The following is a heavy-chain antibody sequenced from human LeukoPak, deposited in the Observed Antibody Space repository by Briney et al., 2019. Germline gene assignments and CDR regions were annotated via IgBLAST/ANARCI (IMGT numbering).Heavy chain of an antibody. CDR3: ARDLYPYGLDV. CDR1: GVSFSSSDW. Sequence: PSETLSLTCTVSGVSFSSSDWWTWVRQPPGKGLEWIGEIFYSGSTNYNPSLKSRVTISIGRSKNHFSLKLSSVTAADTAVYYCARDLYPYGLDVWGKGTTVTVSS. CDR2: IFYSGST. V-gene: IGHV4-4*02. J-gene: IGHJ6*04.